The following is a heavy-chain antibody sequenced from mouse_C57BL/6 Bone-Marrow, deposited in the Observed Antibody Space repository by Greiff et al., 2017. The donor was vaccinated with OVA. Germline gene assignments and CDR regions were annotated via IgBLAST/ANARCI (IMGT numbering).Heavy chain of an antibody. CDR3: ARWDYDGFYWYFDV. D-gene: IGHD2-4*01. V-gene: IGHV1-64*01. CDR1: GYTFTSYW. Sequence: QVQLQQPGAELVKPGASVKLSCKASGYTFTSYWMHWVKQRPGQGLEWIGMIHPNSGSTNYNEKFKSKATLTVDKSSSTAYMQLSSLTSEDSAVYYCARWDYDGFYWYFDVWGTGTTVTVSS. CDR2: IHPNSGST. J-gene: IGHJ1*03.